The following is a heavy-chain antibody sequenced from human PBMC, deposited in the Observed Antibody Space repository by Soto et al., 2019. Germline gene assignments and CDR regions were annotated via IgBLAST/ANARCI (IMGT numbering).Heavy chain of an antibody. J-gene: IGHJ3*02. D-gene: IGHD3-22*01. Sequence: GGSLRLSCAASGFTFSSYWMSWVRQAPGKGLEWVANIKQDGSEKYYVDSVKGRFTISRDNAKNSLYLQMNSLRAEDTAVYYCARDLRYYYDISGYFDAFDIWGQGTMVTVSS. V-gene: IGHV3-7*01. CDR2: IKQDGSEK. CDR1: GFTFSSYW. CDR3: ARDLRYYYDISGYFDAFDI.